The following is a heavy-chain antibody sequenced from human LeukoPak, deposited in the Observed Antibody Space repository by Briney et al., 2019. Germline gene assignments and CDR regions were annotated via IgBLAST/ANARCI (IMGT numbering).Heavy chain of an antibody. V-gene: IGHV4-59*02. CDR2: IYYSGST. D-gene: IGHD2-2*02. CDR3: ARLRVGYCSSTSCYTRRGPYYFDY. CDR1: GGSVKSYF. J-gene: IGHJ4*02. Sequence: PSETLSLTCSVSGGSVKSYFWSWIRQPAGKGLEWIGYIYYSGSTNYNPSLKSRVTISVDTSKNQFSLKLSSVTAADTAVYYCARLRVGYCSSTSCYTRRGPYYFDYWGQGTLVTVSS.